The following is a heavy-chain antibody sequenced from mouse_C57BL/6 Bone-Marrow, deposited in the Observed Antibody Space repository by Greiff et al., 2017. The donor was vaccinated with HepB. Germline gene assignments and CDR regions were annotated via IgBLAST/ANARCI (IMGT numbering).Heavy chain of an antibody. Sequence: QVQLKESGPELVKPGASVKISCKASGYAFSSSWMNWVKQRPGKGLEWIGRIYPGDGDTNYNGKFKGKATLTADKSSSTAYMQLSSLTSEDSSVYFCATPITRADAMDYWGQGTSVTVSS. CDR3: ATPITRADAMDY. D-gene: IGHD1-1*01. CDR2: IYPGDGDT. CDR1: GYAFSSSW. V-gene: IGHV1-82*01. J-gene: IGHJ4*01.